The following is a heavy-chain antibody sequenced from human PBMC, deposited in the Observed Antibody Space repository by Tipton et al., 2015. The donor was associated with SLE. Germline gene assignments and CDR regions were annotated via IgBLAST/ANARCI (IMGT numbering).Heavy chain of an antibody. Sequence: SLRLSCAASGFTFSSYSMNWVRQAPGKGLEWVSSISSSSSYIYYADSVKGRFTISRDNAKNSLYLQMNSLRAEDTAVYYCTTDPGWGQLVGRGLGWGQGTLVTVSS. CDR1: GFTFSSYS. V-gene: IGHV3-21*01. J-gene: IGHJ4*02. CDR2: ISSSSSYI. CDR3: TTDPGWGQLVGRGLG. D-gene: IGHD6-13*01.